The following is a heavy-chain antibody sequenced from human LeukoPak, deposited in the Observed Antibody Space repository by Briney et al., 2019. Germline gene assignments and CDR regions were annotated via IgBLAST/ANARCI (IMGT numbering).Heavy chain of an antibody. D-gene: IGHD3-10*01. V-gene: IGHV3-23*01. CDR3: EKDRSGSSSISYFDY. CDR1: VFTFSSYA. CDR2: IGGSGGTT. J-gene: IGHJ4*02. Sequence: PGASLRLSCASSVFTFSSYAMSVGHQAPRKGLEWFSTIGGSGGTTYAADSVKGRITFSKDNSKNIQCLQIASLTAEDTAVYYCEKDRSGSSSISYFDYWGQGTLVTVSS.